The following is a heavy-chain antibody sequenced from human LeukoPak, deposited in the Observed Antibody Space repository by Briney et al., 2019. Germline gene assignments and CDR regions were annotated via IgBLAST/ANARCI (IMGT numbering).Heavy chain of an antibody. J-gene: IGHJ4*02. CDR1: GFTFSSYG. CDR2: IRYDGSNK. D-gene: IGHD3-10*01. CDR3: AKDRWDYGSGSYYDY. Sequence: GGSLRLSCAASGFTFSSYGMHWVRQAPGKGLEWVAFIRYDGSNKYYADSVKGRFTISRDNSKNTLYLQMNSLRAEDTAVYYCAKDRWDYGSGSYYDYWGQGTLVTVSS. V-gene: IGHV3-30*02.